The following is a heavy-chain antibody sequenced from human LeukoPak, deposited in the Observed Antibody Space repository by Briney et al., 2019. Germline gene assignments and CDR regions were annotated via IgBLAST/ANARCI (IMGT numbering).Heavy chain of an antibody. CDR1: GFTFSSYG. CDR2: IRYDGSNK. CDR3: AKGGKYYYDSSGRYYFDY. Sequence: GGSLRLSCAASGFTFSSYGMHWVRQAPGKGLEWVAFIRYDGSNKYYADSVKGRFTISRDNSKNTLYLQMNSLRAEDTAVYYCAKGGKYYYDSSGRYYFDYWGQGTLVTVSS. D-gene: IGHD3-22*01. J-gene: IGHJ4*02. V-gene: IGHV3-30*02.